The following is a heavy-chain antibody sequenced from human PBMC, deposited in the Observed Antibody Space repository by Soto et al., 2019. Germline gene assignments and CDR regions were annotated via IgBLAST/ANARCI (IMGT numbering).Heavy chain of an antibody. CDR3: ARSIVGVTALDY. Sequence: QVQLVQSGAEEKKPGASVKVSCKASGYTFTSYAMHWVRQAPGQRLEGMGWINAGNGNTKYSQKFQGRVTITRDTSASTAYMELSSLRSEDTAVYYCARSIVGVTALDYWGQGTLVTVSS. J-gene: IGHJ4*02. CDR1: GYTFTSYA. CDR2: INAGNGNT. V-gene: IGHV1-3*05. D-gene: IGHD2-21*02.